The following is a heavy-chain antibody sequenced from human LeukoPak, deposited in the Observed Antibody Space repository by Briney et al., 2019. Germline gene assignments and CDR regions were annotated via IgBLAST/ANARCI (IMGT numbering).Heavy chain of an antibody. CDR3: AKEGTYSSGWNSGTEYFQD. D-gene: IGHD6-19*01. CDR2: ISGSGGST. V-gene: IGHV3-23*01. Sequence: GGSLRLSCAASGFTFSTYAMSWVRQAPGKGLEWVSAISGSGGSTWYAESVKGRFTISRDNSKNTLYLQMNGLRAEDTAVYYCAKEGTYSSGWNSGTEYFQDWGQGTLVTISS. J-gene: IGHJ1*01. CDR1: GFTFSTYA.